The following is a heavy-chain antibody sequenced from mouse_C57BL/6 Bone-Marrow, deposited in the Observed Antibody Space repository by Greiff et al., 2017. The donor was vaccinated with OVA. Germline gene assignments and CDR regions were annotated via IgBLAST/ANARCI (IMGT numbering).Heavy chain of an antibody. CDR1: EYEFPSYE. V-gene: IGHV5-2*01. CDR2: INSDGGST. J-gene: IGHJ3*01. CDR3: ARHYDGYFAY. D-gene: IGHD2-3*01. Sequence: EVMLVEPGGGLVQPGDSLKLSCESYEYEFPSYEMPWVRKTPEKGLELVAAINSDGGSTYYQDTMKRRFIISVDNTTRTLYLQLSSLRSEDTAVYYCARHYDGYFAYWGQGTLVTVSA.